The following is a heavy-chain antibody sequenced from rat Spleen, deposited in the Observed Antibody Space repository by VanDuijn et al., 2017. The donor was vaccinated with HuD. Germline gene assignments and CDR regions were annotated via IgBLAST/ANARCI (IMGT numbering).Heavy chain of an antibody. CDR1: GFTFSNYG. CDR3: ATDGYYHGGFAY. V-gene: IGHV5-19*01. Sequence: EVQLVESGGGLVQPGRSLKLSCAASGFTFSNYGMHWIRQAPTKGLEWVASISPSGGSTYYRDSVKGRFTISRDNAKSTLYLQMDSLRSEDTATYYRATDGYYHGGFAYWGQGTLVTVSS. J-gene: IGHJ3*01. D-gene: IGHD1-12*03. CDR2: ISPSGGST.